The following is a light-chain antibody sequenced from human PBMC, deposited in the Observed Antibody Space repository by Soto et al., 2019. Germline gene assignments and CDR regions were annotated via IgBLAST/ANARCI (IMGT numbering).Light chain of an antibody. CDR3: SSYTSSETLL. CDR1: SSDVGGYKF. CDR2: EVS. Sequence: QSALTLPASVSGSPGQSITISCTGSSSDVGGYKFVSWYQHHPGKAPRLIIYEVSNRPSGVSNRFSGSKSGNTASLAISGLQAEDEAHYYCSSYTSSETLLFGGGTKLTVL. J-gene: IGLJ2*01. V-gene: IGLV2-14*01.